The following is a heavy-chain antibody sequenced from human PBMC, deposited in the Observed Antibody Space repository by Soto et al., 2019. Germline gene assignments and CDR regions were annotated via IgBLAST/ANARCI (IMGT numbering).Heavy chain of an antibody. CDR1: GFTFSSYG. V-gene: IGHV3-33*01. Sequence: QVQLVESGGGVVQPGRSLRLSCAASGFTFSSYGMHWVRQAPGKGLEWVAVIWYDGSNKYYADSVKGRFTISRDNSKNTLFLQMNSLRAEDTAVYYCARDSHYDYVWGSHGDYWGQGTLVTVSS. CDR3: ARDSHYDYVWGSHGDY. CDR2: IWYDGSNK. J-gene: IGHJ4*02. D-gene: IGHD3-16*01.